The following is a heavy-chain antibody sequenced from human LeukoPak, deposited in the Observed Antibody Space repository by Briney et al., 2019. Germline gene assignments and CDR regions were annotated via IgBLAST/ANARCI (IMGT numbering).Heavy chain of an antibody. V-gene: IGHV3-48*01. CDR3: ARDPAGSGPYYYYYYMDV. CDR2: ISSSSSTI. J-gene: IGHJ6*03. D-gene: IGHD3-10*01. Sequence: PGGSLRLSCAASGFTFSSYSMNWVRQAPGKGLEWVSYISSSSSTIYYADSVKGRFTISRDNAKNSLYLQMNSLRAEDTAVYYCARDPAGSGPYYYYYYMDVWSKGPTVTVSS. CDR1: GFTFSSYS.